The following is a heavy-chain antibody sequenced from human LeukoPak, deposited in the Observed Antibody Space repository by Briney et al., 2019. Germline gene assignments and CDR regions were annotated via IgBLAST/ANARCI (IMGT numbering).Heavy chain of an antibody. D-gene: IGHD3-3*01. CDR2: IIPIFGTT. CDR3: VRDRSLSDNFWSGYSKYYFDY. J-gene: IGHJ4*02. CDR1: GGTFSTYV. V-gene: IGHV1-69*06. Sequence: GASVKVSCTASGGTFSTYVISWVRQAPGQGLEWMGGIIPIFGTTNYAQRFQDRVTFTADKSTGSAYMELRGLRSEDTAVYYCVRDRSLSDNFWSGYSKYYFDYWGQGTLLTVSS.